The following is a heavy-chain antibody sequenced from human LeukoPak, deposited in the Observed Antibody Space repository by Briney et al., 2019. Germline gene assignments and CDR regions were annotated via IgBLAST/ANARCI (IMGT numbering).Heavy chain of an antibody. V-gene: IGHV3-23*01. CDR2: ISGSGGST. J-gene: IGHJ4*02. CDR1: GFTFSSYA. CDR3: AKPHMITFGGIIVPDFDY. Sequence: GGSLRLSCAASGFTFSSYAMSWVRQAPGKGLEWVSAISGSGGSTYYADSAKGRFTISRDNSKNTLYLQMNSLRAEDTAVYYCAKPHMITFGGIIVPDFDYWGQGTLVTVSS. D-gene: IGHD3-16*02.